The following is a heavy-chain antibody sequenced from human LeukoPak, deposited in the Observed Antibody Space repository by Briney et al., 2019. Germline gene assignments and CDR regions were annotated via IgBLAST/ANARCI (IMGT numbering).Heavy chain of an antibody. CDR3: VRDFGLIPVTGNFDY. J-gene: IGHJ4*02. D-gene: IGHD6-19*01. CDR2: TYYRSKWYN. CDR1: GDSVSSNSAA. Sequence: SQTLSLTCAISGDSVSSNSAAWNWIRQSPSRGLEWLGRTYYRSKWYNDYAESVKSRITINPDTSKNQVSLHLNSVTPEDTGVYYCVRDFGLIPVTGNFDYWGLGTLVTASS. V-gene: IGHV6-1*01.